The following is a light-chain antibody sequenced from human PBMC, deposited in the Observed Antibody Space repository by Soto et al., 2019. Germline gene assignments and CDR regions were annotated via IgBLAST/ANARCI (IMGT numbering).Light chain of an antibody. J-gene: IGKJ4*01. CDR2: DAS. V-gene: IGKV3-20*01. Sequence: EIVFTQSPATLSLSPGEGATHSCRASQSVSSYLAWYQQKPGQAPRLLIYDASSRATGIPDRFSGGGSGTDFTLTISRLEPEDFAVYYCQQFSSYPLTFGGGTKVDIK. CDR3: QQFSSYPLT. CDR1: QSVSSY.